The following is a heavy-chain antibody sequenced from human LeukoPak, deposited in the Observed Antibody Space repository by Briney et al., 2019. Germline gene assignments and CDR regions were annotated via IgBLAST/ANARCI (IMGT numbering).Heavy chain of an antibody. Sequence: GGSLRLSCAASGFTFSIYSMNWVRQAPGKGLEWLAFIRYDGINKYYADSVKGRFTISRDNSKNTLYLQMNSLRAEDTAVYYCAKDSLTGTGPYYFDCWGQGTLVTVSS. J-gene: IGHJ4*02. CDR1: GFTFSIYS. CDR3: AKDSLTGTGPYYFDC. V-gene: IGHV3-30*02. CDR2: IRYDGINK. D-gene: IGHD3-9*01.